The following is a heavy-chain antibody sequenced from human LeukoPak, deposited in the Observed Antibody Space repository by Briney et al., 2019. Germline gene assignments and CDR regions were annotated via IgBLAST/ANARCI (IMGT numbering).Heavy chain of an antibody. CDR2: IYYSGST. D-gene: IGHD6-13*01. Sequence: SETLSLTCTVSGGSITSSGYWWAWIRLPPGRGLEWIGSIYYSGSTYYNPPLKSRATISVDTSKNQFSLKLSSVTAADAAVYFCARRSSSWYYFEDWGQGTLVTVSS. V-gene: IGHV4-39*07. CDR1: GGSITSSGYW. J-gene: IGHJ4*02. CDR3: ARRSSSWYYFED.